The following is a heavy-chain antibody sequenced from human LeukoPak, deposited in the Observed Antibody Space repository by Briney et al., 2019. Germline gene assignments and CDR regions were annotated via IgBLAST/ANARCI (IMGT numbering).Heavy chain of an antibody. V-gene: IGHV4-38-2*01. CDR3: ARLSGYSYVALDY. CDR2: IYYSGST. Sequence: KSGGSLRLSCAASGFTFSSYAMSWVRQPPGKGLEWIGSIYYSGSTYYNPSLKSRVTISVDTSKNQFSLKLSSVTAADTAVYYCARLSGYSYVALDYWGQGTLVTVSS. D-gene: IGHD5-18*01. CDR1: GFTFSSYA. J-gene: IGHJ4*02.